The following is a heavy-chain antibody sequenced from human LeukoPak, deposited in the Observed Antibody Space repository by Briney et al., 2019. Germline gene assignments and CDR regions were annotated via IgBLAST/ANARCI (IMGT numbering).Heavy chain of an antibody. D-gene: IGHD5-18*01. Sequence: ASVKVSCKGSGYTFTSYDINWVRQATGQGLEWMGWMNPNSGNTGYAQKFQGRVTMTRNTSISTAYMELSSLRSEDTAVYYCARGGGGYSYGYWSYYYYGMDVWGQGTTVTVSS. CDR3: ARGGGGYSYGYWSYYYYGMDV. CDR2: MNPNSGNT. V-gene: IGHV1-8*01. J-gene: IGHJ6*02. CDR1: GYTFTSYD.